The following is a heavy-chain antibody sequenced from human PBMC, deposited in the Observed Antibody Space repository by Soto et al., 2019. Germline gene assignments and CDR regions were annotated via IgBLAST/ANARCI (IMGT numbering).Heavy chain of an antibody. D-gene: IGHD2-2*01. J-gene: IGHJ6*02. Sequence: ASVKVSCKASGYTFTSYAISWARQAPGKGLEWMGGFDPEDGETIYAQKFQGRVTMTEDTSTDTAYMELSSLRSEDTAVYYCATVVVPPYYYYGMDVWGQGTTVTVSS. CDR1: GYTFTSYA. V-gene: IGHV1-24*01. CDR3: ATVVVPPYYYYGMDV. CDR2: FDPEDGET.